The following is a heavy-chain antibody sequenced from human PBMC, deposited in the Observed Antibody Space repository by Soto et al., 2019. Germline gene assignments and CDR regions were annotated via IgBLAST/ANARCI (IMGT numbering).Heavy chain of an antibody. CDR2: IYQTGSI. CDR3: ARDDYKDGGNNWFDP. J-gene: IGHJ5*02. D-gene: IGHD3-16*01. Sequence: SETLSLTCAVSAGSINNNWWSWVRQPPGKGLEWIGEIYQTGSINYNPSLRSRVTISVDKSKNHLSLKVDSVTAADTAVYYCARDDYKDGGNNWFDPWGQGTLVTVSS. V-gene: IGHV4-4*02. CDR1: AGSINNNW.